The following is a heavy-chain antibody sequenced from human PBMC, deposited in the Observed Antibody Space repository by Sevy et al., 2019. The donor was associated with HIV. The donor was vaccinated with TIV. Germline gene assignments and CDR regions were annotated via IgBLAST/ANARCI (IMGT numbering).Heavy chain of an antibody. CDR2: ISYDGSNK. CDR1: GFTFSSYA. J-gene: IGHJ1*01. Sequence: GGSLRLSCAASGFTFSSYAMHWVRQAPGKGLEWVAVISYDGSNKYYADSVKGRFTISRDNSKNTLYRQMNSLRAEDTAVYYCARCRAAAAGTGALYFQHWGQGTLVTVSS. D-gene: IGHD6-13*01. CDR3: ARCRAAAAGTGALYFQH. V-gene: IGHV3-30*04.